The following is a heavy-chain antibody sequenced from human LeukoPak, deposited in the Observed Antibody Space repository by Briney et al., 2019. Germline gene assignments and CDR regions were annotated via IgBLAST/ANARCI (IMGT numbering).Heavy chain of an antibody. V-gene: IGHV4-34*01. CDR1: GGSFSGYY. D-gene: IGHD3-10*01. Sequence: SETLSLTCAVYGGSFSGYYWSWIRQPPGKGLEWIGEINHSGSTNYNPSLKSRVTISVDTSKNQFSLKLSSVTAADTAVYYCARRGDAGDGRFDPWGQGTLVTVFS. CDR3: ARRGDAGDGRFDP. J-gene: IGHJ5*02. CDR2: INHSGST.